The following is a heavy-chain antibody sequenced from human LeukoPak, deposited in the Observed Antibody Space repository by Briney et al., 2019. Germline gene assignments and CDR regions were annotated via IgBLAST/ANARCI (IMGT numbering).Heavy chain of an antibody. CDR3: ASDLYSGYDFQNN. J-gene: IGHJ4*02. D-gene: IGHD5-12*01. V-gene: IGHV3-30-3*01. CDR1: GFTFSSYA. CDR2: ISYDGSNK. Sequence: GGSLRLSCAASGFTFSSYAMHWVRQAPGKGLEWVAVISYDGSNKYYADSVKGRFTISRDNSKNTLYLQMNSLRAEDTAVYYCASDLYSGYDFQNNWGQGTLVTVSS.